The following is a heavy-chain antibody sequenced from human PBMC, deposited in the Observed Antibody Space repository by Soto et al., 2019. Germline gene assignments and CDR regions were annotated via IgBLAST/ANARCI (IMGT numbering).Heavy chain of an antibody. CDR1: GGSASRGDYY. CDR3: ASVTRYCTGGGCNPNWFDP. CDR2: IFYTGST. Sequence: SETLSPTCTVSGGSASRGDYYWGWIRHPPGKGLEWIGCIFYTGSTYYNPSLKSRITISVHTSKSQFSLKLTSVTAADTAVYYCASVTRYCTGGGCNPNWFDPWGQGTLVTVSP. D-gene: IGHD2-8*02. J-gene: IGHJ5*02. V-gene: IGHV4-30-4*01.